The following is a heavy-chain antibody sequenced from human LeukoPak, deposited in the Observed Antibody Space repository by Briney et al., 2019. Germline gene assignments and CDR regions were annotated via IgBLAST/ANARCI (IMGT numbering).Heavy chain of an antibody. CDR2: IYYSGGT. D-gene: IGHD6-13*01. CDR1: GGSISNYY. J-gene: IGHJ4*02. Sequence: SETLSLTCTVSGGSISNYYWSWIRQPPGKGLEWIGYIYYSGGTNYNPSLRSRVSMSVDTSKNQFSLMLSSVTAADTAVYYCARGIADPYSFDSWGQGTLVTVSS. CDR3: ARGIADPYSFDS. V-gene: IGHV4-59*01.